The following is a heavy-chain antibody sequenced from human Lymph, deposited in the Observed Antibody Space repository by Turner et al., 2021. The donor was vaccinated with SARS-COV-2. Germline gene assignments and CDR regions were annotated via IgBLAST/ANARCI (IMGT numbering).Heavy chain of an antibody. Sequence: QVQLVESGGGVVQPVRSLRLSCAASGFTFSSFAMHWVRQAPGKGLEWVALIAYDGGNKYYADSVKGRFTISRDNSKNTLYLHMNSLRAEDTAVYYCARGLSGNYYFFDYWGQGTLVTVSS. D-gene: IGHD1-26*01. CDR2: IAYDGGNK. V-gene: IGHV3-30-3*01. CDR1: GFTFSSFA. CDR3: ARGLSGNYYFFDY. J-gene: IGHJ4*02.